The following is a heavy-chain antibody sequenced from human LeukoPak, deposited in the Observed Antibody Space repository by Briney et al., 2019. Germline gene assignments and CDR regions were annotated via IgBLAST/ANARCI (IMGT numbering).Heavy chain of an antibody. Sequence: SETLSLTCTVSGGSISSGGYYWSWIREHPGKVLEWIGYIYYSGSTYYNPSLKSRVTISVDTSKNQFSLKLSSVTAADTAVYYCANYGSGSYRFDPWGQGTLVTVSS. CDR2: IYYSGST. D-gene: IGHD3-10*01. CDR1: GGSISSGGYY. V-gene: IGHV4-31*03. J-gene: IGHJ5*02. CDR3: ANYGSGSYRFDP.